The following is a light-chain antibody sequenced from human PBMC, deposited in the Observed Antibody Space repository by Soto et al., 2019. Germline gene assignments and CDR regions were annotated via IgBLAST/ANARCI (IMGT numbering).Light chain of an antibody. CDR1: SSDVGGYNY. CDR2: DVS. J-gene: IGLJ2*01. CDR3: SSYTTSDTLV. Sequence: QSALTQPASVSGSPGQSITISCTGTSSDVGGYNYVSWYQQHPGKAPKLMIYDVSYRPSGVSNRFSGSKSGSTASLTISGRQAEDEANYYCSSYTTSDTLVFGGGTKVTVL. V-gene: IGLV2-14*03.